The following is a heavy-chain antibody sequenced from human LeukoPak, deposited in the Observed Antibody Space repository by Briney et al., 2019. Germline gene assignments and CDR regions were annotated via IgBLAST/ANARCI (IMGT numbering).Heavy chain of an antibody. CDR2: ISSDGSTK. Sequence: GGSLRLSCAASGFTFSTYVMHWVRQVPGKGPEWVALISSDGSTKYYTESVKGRFTISRDNSQNTVYVQMNSLRPEDTAVYFCARKGHSSSSGLWDYHYYMDVWGKGTTVTVSS. CDR3: ARKGHSSSSGLWDYHYYMDV. D-gene: IGHD6-6*01. J-gene: IGHJ6*03. CDR1: GFTFSTYV. V-gene: IGHV3-30-3*01.